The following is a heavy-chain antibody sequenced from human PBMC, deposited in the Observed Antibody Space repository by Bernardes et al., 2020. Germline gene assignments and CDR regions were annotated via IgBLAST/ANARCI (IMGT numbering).Heavy chain of an antibody. Sequence: SETLSLTCTVSGGSISSYYWSWIRQPPGKGLEWIGYIYYSGSTNYNPSLKSRVTISVDTSKNQFSLKLSSVTAADTAVYYCARMTTFSPFFDYWGQGTLVTVSS. CDR2: IYYSGST. CDR1: GGSISSYY. D-gene: IGHD3-16*01. CDR3: ARMTTFSPFFDY. J-gene: IGHJ4*02. V-gene: IGHV4-59*01.